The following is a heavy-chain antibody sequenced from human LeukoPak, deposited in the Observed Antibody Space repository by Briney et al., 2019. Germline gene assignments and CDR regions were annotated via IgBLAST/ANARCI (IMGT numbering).Heavy chain of an antibody. D-gene: IGHD2-2*02. J-gene: IGHJ4*02. V-gene: IGHV1-2*02. Sequence: ASVKVSFKASGYTFTVYYMHWVRQAPGQGREWMGWINPNSGGTNYAQKFQGRVTITRDTSISTAYMELSRLRSDDTAVYYCARGYLDGGYWGQGTLVTVSS. CDR3: ARGYLDGGY. CDR1: GYTFTVYY. CDR2: INPNSGGT.